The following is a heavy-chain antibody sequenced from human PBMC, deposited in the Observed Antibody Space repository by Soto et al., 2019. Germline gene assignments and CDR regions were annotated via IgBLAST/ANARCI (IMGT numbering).Heavy chain of an antibody. V-gene: IGHV4-34*01. Sequence: PSETLSLTCAVYGGSFSGYYWSWIRQPPGKGLEWIGEINHSGSTNYNPSLKSRVTISVDTSKNQFSLKLSSVTAADTAVYYCARGRIAVAGTQMRARPGIVDYWGQGTLVTVSS. J-gene: IGHJ4*02. CDR2: INHSGST. CDR3: ARGRIAVAGTQMRARPGIVDY. CDR1: GGSFSGYY. D-gene: IGHD6-19*01.